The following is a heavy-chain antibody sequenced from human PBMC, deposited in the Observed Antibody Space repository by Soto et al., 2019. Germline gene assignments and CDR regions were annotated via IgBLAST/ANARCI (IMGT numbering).Heavy chain of an antibody. D-gene: IGHD5-12*01. CDR3: ARASRDGYNRWYFDY. V-gene: IGHV4-59*01. CDR2: IYYSGST. CDR1: GGSISSYY. J-gene: IGHJ4*02. Sequence: PSETLSLTCTVSGGSISSYYWSWIRQPPGKGLEWIGYIYYSGSTNYNPSLKSRVTISVDTSKNQFSLKLSSVTAADTAVYYCARASRDGYNRWYFDYWGQGTLVTVSS.